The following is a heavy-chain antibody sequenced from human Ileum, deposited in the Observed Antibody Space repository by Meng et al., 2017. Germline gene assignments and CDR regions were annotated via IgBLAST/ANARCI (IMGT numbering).Heavy chain of an antibody. CDR3: AKGGSGSYNTYFDS. Sequence: GESLKISCGVSGFTFSTYGMSWVRQAPGKGLEWVSGISGRVGGTYYADSVKGRFTISRDSSKNTLYLQMSSLRADDTAVYYCAKGGSGSYNTYFDSWGHGTLVTGSS. CDR1: GFTFSTYG. D-gene: IGHD1-26*01. V-gene: IGHV3-23*01. CDR2: ISGRVGGT. J-gene: IGHJ4*01.